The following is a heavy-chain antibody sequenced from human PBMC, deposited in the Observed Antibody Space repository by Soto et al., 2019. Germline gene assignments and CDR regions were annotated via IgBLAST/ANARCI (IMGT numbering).Heavy chain of an antibody. Sequence: GGSLRLSCAASGFTFSSYSMNWVRQAPGKGLEWVSSISSSSSYIYYADSVKGRFTISRDNAKNSLYLQMNSLRAEDTAVYYCARDLRSGLTGEGSDFDVWGQGTMVTVSS. CDR1: GFTFSSYS. D-gene: IGHD7-27*01. V-gene: IGHV3-21*01. CDR3: ARDLRSGLTGEGSDFDV. J-gene: IGHJ3*01. CDR2: ISSSSSYI.